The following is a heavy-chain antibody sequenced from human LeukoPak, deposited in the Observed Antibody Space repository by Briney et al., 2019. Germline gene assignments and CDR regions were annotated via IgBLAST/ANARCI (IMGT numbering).Heavy chain of an antibody. V-gene: IGHV3-30*02. CDR2: IRYDGNNK. CDR3: ARIAAAAPYYYYYYMDV. CDR1: GFTFSDYG. D-gene: IGHD6-13*01. J-gene: IGHJ6*03. Sequence: PGGSLRLSCGASGFTFSDYGMLWVRQAPGKGLEWVAFIRYDGNNKLYADSMKGRFTISRDNSKNTLYLQMNSLRAEDTAVYYCARIAAAAPYYYYYYMDVWGKGTTVTVSS.